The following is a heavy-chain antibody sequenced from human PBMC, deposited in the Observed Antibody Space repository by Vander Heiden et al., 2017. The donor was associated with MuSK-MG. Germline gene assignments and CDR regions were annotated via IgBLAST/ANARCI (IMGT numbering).Heavy chain of an antibody. Sequence: QVQLQESGPGLVKPSESLSLTCAVSGDSISSGSYWGWIRQSPLRGLEWIGHIYHNGATYYNPSLKSRVTISVDTSKNQFSLKLTSVTAADTAVYYCAVYCSTTTCYEGGAYDFWGQGTMVTVSS. J-gene: IGHJ3*01. CDR3: AVYCSTTTCYEGGAYDF. CDR2: IYHNGAT. D-gene: IGHD2-2*01. V-gene: IGHV4-38-2*01. CDR1: GDSISSGSY.